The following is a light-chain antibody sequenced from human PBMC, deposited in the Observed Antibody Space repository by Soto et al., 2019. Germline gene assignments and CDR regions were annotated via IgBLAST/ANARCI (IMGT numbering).Light chain of an antibody. Sequence: QSALTQPASVSGSPGQSITISCTGTSSDVGAYNYVSWYQQHPGKAPKLIIYDVSNRPSGVSDRFSGSKSGNTASLTISGLQAADDSDYYCTDYTISSTYVFGTGTKLTVL. CDR3: TDYTISSTYV. CDR1: SSDVGAYNY. CDR2: DVS. J-gene: IGLJ1*01. V-gene: IGLV2-14*01.